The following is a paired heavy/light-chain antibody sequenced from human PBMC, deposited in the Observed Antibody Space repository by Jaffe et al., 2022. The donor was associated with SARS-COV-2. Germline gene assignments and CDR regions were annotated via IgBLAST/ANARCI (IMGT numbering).Heavy chain of an antibody. Sequence: EVQLVQSGAEVKKPGESLKISCKGSGYNFIGYWIGWVRQMPGKGLEWMGIIHPADSDTRYSPSFQGQVTISVDKSISTAYLQWTSLKASDTALYFCVRHENLLKYFDFWGHGTLVTVSS. D-gene: IGHD1-7*01. CDR1: GYNFIGYW. CDR2: IHPADSDT. J-gene: IGHJ4*01. V-gene: IGHV5-51*01. CDR3: VRHENLLKYFDF.
Light chain of an antibody. V-gene: IGKV3-20*01. Sequence: EIVLTQSPGTLSLSPGERATLSCRASQIITSSYLSWYQQRPGQAPSLLIYGAYSRATGVPDRFSGSGSGTDFTLTISRLEPEDFAVYYCQHYDSPPLYTFGQGTKLEIK. CDR2: GAY. J-gene: IGKJ2*01. CDR1: QIITSSY. CDR3: QHYDSPPLYT.